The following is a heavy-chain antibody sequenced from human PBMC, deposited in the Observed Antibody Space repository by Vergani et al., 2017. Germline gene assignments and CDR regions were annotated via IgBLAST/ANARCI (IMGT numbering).Heavy chain of an antibody. V-gene: IGHV1-8*01. Sequence: QVQLVQSGAEVKKPGASVKVSCKASGYTFTSYDINWVRQATGQGLEWMGWMNPNSGNTGYAQKFQGRVTMTRNTSISTAYMELSSLRSEDTAVYYCARPAVAGTGYYYYGMDVWGQGTTVTVSS. J-gene: IGHJ6*02. D-gene: IGHD6-19*01. CDR2: MNPNSGNT. CDR3: ARPAVAGTGYYYYGMDV. CDR1: GYTFTSYD.